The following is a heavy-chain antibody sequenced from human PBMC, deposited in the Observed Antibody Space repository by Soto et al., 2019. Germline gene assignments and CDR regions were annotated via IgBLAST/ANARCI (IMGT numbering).Heavy chain of an antibody. CDR1: GFTFSDYY. CDR2: ISSSGNSI. CDR3: ARRAAAGRSFDY. Sequence: PCWSLRLSCAASGFTFSDYYMTWIRQAPGKGLEWVSYISSSGNSIYYADSVRGRFTVSRDNAKNSLFLQMNSLRAEDTAVYYCARRAAAGRSFDYWGLGTLVTVSS. J-gene: IGHJ4*02. V-gene: IGHV3-11*01. D-gene: IGHD6-13*01.